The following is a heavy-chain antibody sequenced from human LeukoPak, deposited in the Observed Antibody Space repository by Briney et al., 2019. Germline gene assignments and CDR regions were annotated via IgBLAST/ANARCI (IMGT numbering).Heavy chain of an antibody. CDR2: INTDGSST. V-gene: IGHV3-74*01. CDR3: ASEIIFGSFDY. J-gene: IGHJ4*02. D-gene: IGHD3-3*01. Sequence: GGSLRLSCAASGFTLSNYWIHWVRHAPGKGLVWVSRINTDGSSTNYADSVRGRFTVSRDNAKNTLYLQMNSLRAEDTAVYYCASEIIFGSFDYWGRGTLVTVSS. CDR1: GFTLSNYW.